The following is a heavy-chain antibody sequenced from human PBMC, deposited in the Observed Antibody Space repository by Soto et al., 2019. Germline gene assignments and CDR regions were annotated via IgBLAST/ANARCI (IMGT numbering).Heavy chain of an antibody. D-gene: IGHD3-10*01. Sequence: QVQLVQSGAEVKKPGASVKVSCKASGYTFTRYGITWVRQAPVQGLEWMGWISGYTGHTNTAQKLQGRVTMTTDTSTSTAYMELRSLKSDDTAVYYCARRHGLGAFDIWGQGTMVTVSS. CDR2: ISGYTGHT. J-gene: IGHJ3*02. CDR1: GYTFTRYG. CDR3: ARRHGLGAFDI. V-gene: IGHV1-18*04.